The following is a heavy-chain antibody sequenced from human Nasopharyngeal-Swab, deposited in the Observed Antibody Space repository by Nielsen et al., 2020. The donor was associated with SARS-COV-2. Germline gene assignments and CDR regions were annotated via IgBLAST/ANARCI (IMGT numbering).Heavy chain of an antibody. CDR3: ARGGPGLELFSRFDP. J-gene: IGHJ5*02. D-gene: IGHD1-7*01. V-gene: IGHV4-59*13. CDR2: IYYSGST. Sequence: PGKGLEWIGYIYYSGSTNYNPPLKSRVTISVDTSKNQFSLKLSSVTAADTAVYYCARGGPGLELFSRFDPWGQGTLVTVSS.